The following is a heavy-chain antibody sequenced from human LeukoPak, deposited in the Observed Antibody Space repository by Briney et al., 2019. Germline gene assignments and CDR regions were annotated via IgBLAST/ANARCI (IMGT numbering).Heavy chain of an antibody. CDR1: GFTFDDYA. Sequence: GRSLRLSCAASGFTFDDYAMHWVRQAPGKGLEWVSCIGWNSGSIGYADSVKGRFTISRDNAKNSLYLQMNSLRAEDTALYYCAKLPVVEMATIGDAFDIWGQGTMVTVSS. D-gene: IGHD5-24*01. V-gene: IGHV3-9*01. J-gene: IGHJ3*02. CDR3: AKLPVVEMATIGDAFDI. CDR2: IGWNSGSI.